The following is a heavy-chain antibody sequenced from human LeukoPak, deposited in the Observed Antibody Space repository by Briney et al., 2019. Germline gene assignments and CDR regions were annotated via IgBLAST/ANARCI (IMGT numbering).Heavy chain of an antibody. Sequence: SETLSLTCAVYGGSFSGYYWSWIRQPPGKGLEWIGEINHSGSTNYNPSLKSRVTISVDTSKNQFSLKLSSVTAADTAVYYCARGLSGEFGELSFDYWGQGTLVTVSS. V-gene: IGHV4-34*01. CDR3: ARGLSGEFGELSFDY. CDR2: INHSGST. J-gene: IGHJ4*02. D-gene: IGHD3-10*01. CDR1: GGSFSGYY.